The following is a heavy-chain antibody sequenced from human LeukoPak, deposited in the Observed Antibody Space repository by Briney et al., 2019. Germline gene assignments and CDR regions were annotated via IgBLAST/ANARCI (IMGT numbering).Heavy chain of an antibody. J-gene: IGHJ4*02. D-gene: IGHD3-3*01. Sequence: GGSLRLSCAASGFTFSSYWMSWVRQAPGKGLEWVANIKQDGNEKYYVDSVKGRFTISRDNAKNSLYLQMNSLRAEDTAVYYCARDVDFWSGYYSDYWGQGTLVTVSS. V-gene: IGHV3-7*01. CDR1: GFTFSSYW. CDR3: ARDVDFWSGYYSDY. CDR2: IKQDGNEK.